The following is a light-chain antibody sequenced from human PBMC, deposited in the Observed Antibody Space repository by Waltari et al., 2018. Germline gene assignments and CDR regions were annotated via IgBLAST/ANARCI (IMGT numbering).Light chain of an antibody. J-gene: IGKJ1*01. CDR2: GAS. CDR1: QSLSRTY. V-gene: IGKV3-20*01. Sequence: EIVLTQSPRTLSLSPGERATLSCRASQSLSRTYLAWYHQRPGQPPRLLIYGASNRAAGVPDRFSGGGSGTDFTLTISRLEPEDFALYYCQQYVSSPWTFGQGTKVEIK. CDR3: QQYVSSPWT.